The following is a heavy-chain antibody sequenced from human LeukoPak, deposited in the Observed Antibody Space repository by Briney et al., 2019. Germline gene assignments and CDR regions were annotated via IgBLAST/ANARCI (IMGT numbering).Heavy chain of an antibody. J-gene: IGHJ5*02. V-gene: IGHV3-49*04. CDR1: GLTFGDYA. CDR2: SRSKAYGGTT. D-gene: IGHD3-9*01. Sequence: PGGSLRLSCTASGLTFGDYAMSWVRPAPGKGLGCVGLSRSKAYGGTTEYAAYVKGRFTISRDDSKSIAYLQMNSLKTEDTAVYYCTTYYDILTGYYGNWFDPWGQGTLVTVSS. CDR3: TTYYDILTGYYGNWFDP.